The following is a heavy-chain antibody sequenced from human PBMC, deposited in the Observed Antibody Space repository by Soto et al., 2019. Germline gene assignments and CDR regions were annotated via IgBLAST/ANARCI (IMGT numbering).Heavy chain of an antibody. V-gene: IGHV1-18*01. D-gene: IGHD3-22*01. Sequence: ALVKVSCNTSGYTFTAYGLAWLRQAPGQRPEWMGWVSTNNADTNYAQKFQGRVTMTTETSTRTTYMELRSLRSDDTAVYYCARELNTDPSAYYSFAYWGQGTLVTVSS. J-gene: IGHJ4*02. CDR1: GYTFTAYG. CDR3: ARELNTDPSAYYSFAY. CDR2: VSTNNADT.